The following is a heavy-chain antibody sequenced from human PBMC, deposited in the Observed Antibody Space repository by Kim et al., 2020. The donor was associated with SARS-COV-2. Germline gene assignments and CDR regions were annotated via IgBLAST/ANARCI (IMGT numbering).Heavy chain of an antibody. CDR3: TRRIFYYFDY. Sequence: TTEYAASVKGRFTISRDDSKSIAYLQMNSLKTEDTAVYYCTRRIFYYFDYWGQGTLVTVSS. CDR2: TT. J-gene: IGHJ4*02. D-gene: IGHD3-9*01. V-gene: IGHV3-49*02.